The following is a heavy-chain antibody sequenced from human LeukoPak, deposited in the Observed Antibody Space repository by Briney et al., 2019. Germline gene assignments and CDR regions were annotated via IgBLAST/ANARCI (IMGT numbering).Heavy chain of an antibody. CDR1: GFTFSSYG. CDR2: ISSSSSYI. J-gene: IGHJ5*02. V-gene: IGHV3-21*01. D-gene: IGHD3-3*01. CDR3: ARGPLFGVVIISGYNWFDP. Sequence: KPGGSLRLSCAASGFTFSSYGMNWVRQAPGKGLEWVSSISSSSSYIYYADSVKGRFTISRDNAKNSLYLQMNSLRAEDTAVYYCARGPLFGVVIISGYNWFDPWGQGTLVTVSS.